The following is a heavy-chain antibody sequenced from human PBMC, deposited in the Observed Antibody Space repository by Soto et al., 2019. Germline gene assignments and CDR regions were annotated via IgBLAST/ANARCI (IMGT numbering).Heavy chain of an antibody. CDR1: GFTFSSYS. D-gene: IGHD5-18*01. Sequence: GGSLRLSCAASGFTFSSYSMNWVRQAPGKGLEWVSSISSSSSYIYYADSVEGRFTISRDNAKNSLYLQMNSLRAEDTAVYYCARAGRDTAQYYYYYGMDVWGQGTTVTVSS. CDR3: ARAGRDTAQYYYYYGMDV. J-gene: IGHJ6*02. V-gene: IGHV3-21*01. CDR2: ISSSSSYI.